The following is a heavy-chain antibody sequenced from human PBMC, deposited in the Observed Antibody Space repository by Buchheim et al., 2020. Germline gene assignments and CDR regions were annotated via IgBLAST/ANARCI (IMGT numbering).Heavy chain of an antibody. CDR3: ARFLESLSDGDYYYHMDV. CDR1: GGSITNNY. J-gene: IGHJ6*03. Sequence: QVQLQESGPGLVKPSQTLSLTCSVSGGSITNNYWTWIRQPPGKGLEWIGYIYYTGSTNYNRSLKSRVHISVDKSKNEFSLKLTSVTAADTAVYYCARFLESLSDGDYYYHMDVWGKGAT. V-gene: IGHV4-59*03. D-gene: IGHD3-3*01. CDR2: IYYTGST.